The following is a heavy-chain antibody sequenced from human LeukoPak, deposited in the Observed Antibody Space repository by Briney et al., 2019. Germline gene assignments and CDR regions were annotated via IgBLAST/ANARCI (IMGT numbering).Heavy chain of an antibody. CDR3: AKSIGASVNMIRGDFDV. CDR1: GFTFSNYA. J-gene: IGHJ4*02. D-gene: IGHD3-10*01. Sequence: PGGSLRLSCAASGFTFSNYAMSWVRQAPGKGLEWVAVISGSGATTEYADSVRGRFSISRDNSKNTLYIEMTSLRAEDTAVYYCAKSIGASVNMIRGDFDVWGQGTLVTVSS. CDR2: ISGSGATT. V-gene: IGHV3-23*01.